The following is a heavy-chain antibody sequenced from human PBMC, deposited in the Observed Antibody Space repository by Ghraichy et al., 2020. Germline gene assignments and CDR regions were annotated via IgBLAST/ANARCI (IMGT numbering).Heavy chain of an antibody. D-gene: IGHD6-13*01. Sequence: SETLSLTCTVSGGSISSYYWSWIRQPPGKGLEWIGYIYYSGSTNYNPSLKSRVTISVDTSKNQFSLKLSSVTAADTAVYYCARQWSSSSWELPYYFDYWGQGTLVTVSS. J-gene: IGHJ4*02. V-gene: IGHV4-59*08. CDR3: ARQWSSSSWELPYYFDY. CDR1: GGSISSYY. CDR2: IYYSGST.